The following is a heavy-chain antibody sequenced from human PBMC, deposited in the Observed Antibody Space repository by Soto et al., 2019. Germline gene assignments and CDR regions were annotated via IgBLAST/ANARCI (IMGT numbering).Heavy chain of an antibody. CDR1: GYTFTSYG. J-gene: IGHJ5*02. V-gene: IGHV1-18*01. CDR2: ISGYNGNT. D-gene: IGHD1-1*01. Sequence: QVQLVQSGAEVKKPGASVKVSCKSSGYTFTSYGISWVRQAPGQGLEWMGWISGYNGNTKYAQKRQGRGTMTTDTSTSTAYMELRRLRSDATAVYYCARDEGHKWNDGGRLDPWGQGTLVTVSS. CDR3: ARDEGHKWNDGGRLDP.